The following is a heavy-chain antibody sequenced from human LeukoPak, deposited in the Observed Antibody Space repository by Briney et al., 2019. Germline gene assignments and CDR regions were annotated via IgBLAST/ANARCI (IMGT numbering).Heavy chain of an antibody. Sequence: GGSLRLSCAASGFTFSSYAMNWVRQAPGKGLEWVSTIRGSSGSTYFADSVNGRFTISRDNSKNTLYLQMNSLRAEDSAVYYCAKDQNPEFYFYGMDVWGQRTTVTVAS. J-gene: IGHJ6*02. V-gene: IGHV3-23*01. CDR3: AKDQNPEFYFYGMDV. CDR2: IRGSSGST. CDR1: GFTFSSYA.